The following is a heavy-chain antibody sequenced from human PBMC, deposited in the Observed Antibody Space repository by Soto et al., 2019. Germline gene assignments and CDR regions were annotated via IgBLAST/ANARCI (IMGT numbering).Heavy chain of an antibody. J-gene: IGHJ4*02. CDR1: GYTFTGYY. D-gene: IGHD6-13*01. V-gene: IGHV1-2*02. CDR2: INPNSGGT. CDR3: ARDSSSSWTFDY. Sequence: ASGKVSCKASGYTFTGYYMHWVRQAPGQGLEWMGWINPNSGGTNYAQKLQGRVTMTRDTSICTAYMELSRLRSDDTAVYYCARDSSSSWTFDYWGQGTLVTVSS.